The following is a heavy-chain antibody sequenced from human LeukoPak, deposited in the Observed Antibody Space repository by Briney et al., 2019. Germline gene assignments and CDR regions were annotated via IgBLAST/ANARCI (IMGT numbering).Heavy chain of an antibody. V-gene: IGHV3-11*01. D-gene: IGHD2-2*03. CDR3: AKDLDSTGLFEGRGDD. CDR1: GFTFSDYY. Sequence: GGSLRLSCAASGFTFSDYYMSWIRQAPGKGLEWVSYISSSGSTIYYADSVKGRFTISRDNAKSTLYLQMDSLRAEDTAVYYCAKDLDSTGLFEGRGDDWGQGTVVTVSS. J-gene: IGHJ4*02. CDR2: ISSSGSTI.